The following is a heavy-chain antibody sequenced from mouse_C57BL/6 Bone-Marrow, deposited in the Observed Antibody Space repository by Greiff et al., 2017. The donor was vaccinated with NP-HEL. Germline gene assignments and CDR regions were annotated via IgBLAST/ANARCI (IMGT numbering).Heavy chain of an antibody. J-gene: IGHJ4*01. CDR1: GFNIKNTY. V-gene: IGHV14-3*01. D-gene: IGHD1-1*01. CDR3: ASRNGSSFGAMDY. Sequence: VQLQQSVAELVRPGASVKLSCTASGFNIKNTYMHWVKQRPEQGLEWIGRIDPANGNTKYAPKFPGKATITADTSSNTAYLQLSSLTSEDTAIYYCASRNGSSFGAMDYWGQGTSVTVSS. CDR2: IDPANGNT.